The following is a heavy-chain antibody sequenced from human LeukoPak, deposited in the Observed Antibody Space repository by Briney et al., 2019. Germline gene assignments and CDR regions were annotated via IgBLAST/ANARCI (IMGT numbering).Heavy chain of an antibody. CDR1: GGSISSYY. D-gene: IGHD3-10*01. CDR2: IYYSGST. CDR3: ARSPGAYYYYGMDV. J-gene: IGHJ6*04. V-gene: IGHV4-59*01. Sequence: SETLSLTCTVSGGSISSYYWSWIRQPPAKGLEWIGDIYYSGSTNYNPSLKSRVTISVDTSKNQFSPKLSSVTAADTAVYYCARSPGAYYYYGMDVWGKGTTVTVSS.